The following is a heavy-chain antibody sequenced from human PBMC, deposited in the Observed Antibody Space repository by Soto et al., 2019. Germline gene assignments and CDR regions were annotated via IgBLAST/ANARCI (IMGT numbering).Heavy chain of an antibody. J-gene: IGHJ4*02. CDR3: ARAYGLASYYKGVS. V-gene: IGHV3-23*01. CDR2: IKAGDFVT. D-gene: IGHD3-10*01. Sequence: PGGSLRLSCAASGFTFSSYTMIWVRQAPGKGLEWVSGIKAGDFVTFYADSVKGRFTISRDNFNNTLYLQMNGLRVADTAVYFCARAYGLASYYKGVSWGQGTVVTVSS. CDR1: GFTFSSYT.